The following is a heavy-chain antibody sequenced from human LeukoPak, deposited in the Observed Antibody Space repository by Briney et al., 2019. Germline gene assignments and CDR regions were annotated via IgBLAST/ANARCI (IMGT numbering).Heavy chain of an antibody. D-gene: IGHD5-12*01. Sequence: GGSLRLSCAASGFTFSSFGMSWVRQAPGKGLEWVSAISSTGGTAYYADSVKGRFTISRDNSKNTLYLQMNSLRAEDTAVYYCAREHSGYDFPGRDYYYMDVWGKGTTVTVSS. CDR1: GFTFSSFG. J-gene: IGHJ6*03. CDR3: AREHSGYDFPGRDYYYMDV. V-gene: IGHV3-23*01. CDR2: ISSTGGTA.